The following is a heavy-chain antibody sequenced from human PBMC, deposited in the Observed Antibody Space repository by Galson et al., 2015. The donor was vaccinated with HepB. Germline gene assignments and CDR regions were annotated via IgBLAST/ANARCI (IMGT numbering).Heavy chain of an antibody. D-gene: IGHD3-9*01. J-gene: IGHJ4*02. V-gene: IGHV3-48*02. CDR1: GFTFSSYS. CDR3: ARDADYYDVSTDSPHLHFEY. CDR2: ISDSSNTI. Sequence: SLRLSCAGSGFTFSSYSMNWVRQTPGKGLEWLSYISDSSNTIYYADSVKGRFTISRDNANNSLFLQLNGLRDEDTAVYYCARDADYYDVSTDSPHLHFEYWGQGTLVTVSS.